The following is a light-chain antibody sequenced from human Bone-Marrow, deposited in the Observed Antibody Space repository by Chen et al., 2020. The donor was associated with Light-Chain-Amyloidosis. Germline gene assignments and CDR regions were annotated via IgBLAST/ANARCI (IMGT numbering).Light chain of an antibody. CDR2: QDS. J-gene: IGLJ2*01. CDR3: QAWDSSSSVV. Sequence: SYELTQPPSVSVSPAQIASLTCSGDDLGDKFACWYQQKPGQSPILVVYQDSKRPSGIPERFSGSNSGNTATLTISGTQAMDEADYYCQAWDSSSSVVFGGGTKLTVL. V-gene: IGLV3-1*01. CDR1: DLGDKF.